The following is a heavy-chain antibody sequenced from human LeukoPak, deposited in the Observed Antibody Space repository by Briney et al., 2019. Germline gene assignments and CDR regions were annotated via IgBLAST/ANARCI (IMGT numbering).Heavy chain of an antibody. J-gene: IGHJ4*02. CDR2: INAGNGNT. Sequence: ASVKVSCKTYGYTFTSHGISWVRQAPGQRLEWMGWINAGNGNTKYSQKFQGRVTITRDTSASTAYMELSSLRSEDTAVYYCARETFDYWGQGTLVTVSS. CDR1: GYTFTSHG. CDR3: ARETFDY. V-gene: IGHV1-3*01.